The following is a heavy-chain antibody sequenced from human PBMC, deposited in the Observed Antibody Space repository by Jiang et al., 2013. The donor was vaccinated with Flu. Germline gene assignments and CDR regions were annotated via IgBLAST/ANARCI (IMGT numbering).Heavy chain of an antibody. V-gene: IGHV3-30-3*01. CDR1: GFTFSDYS. Sequence: GGSLRLSCAASGFTFSDYSIHWVRQGPRQGGWSGWQSFHMMGTSHYYAGSVRGRFTISRDNFKNTLSLQMSSLRPEDTAVYYCARVYCSGGSCYLSLDYWGQGILVTVSS. CDR3: ARVYCSGGSCYLSLDY. CDR2: FHMMGTSH. D-gene: IGHD2-15*01. J-gene: IGHJ4*02.